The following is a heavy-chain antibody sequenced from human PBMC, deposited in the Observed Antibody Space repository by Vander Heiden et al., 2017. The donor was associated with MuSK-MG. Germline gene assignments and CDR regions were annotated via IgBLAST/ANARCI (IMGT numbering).Heavy chain of an antibody. CDR2: IYLNDDK. Sequence: ITLKESGPTLVRPTQTLPLTCPFSGFSLSTPGVGVGWLRHPPGMALVWLALIYLNDDKRYSPSLKSMLTITKDPSKNPVVLTMTNMYPVDTATYYCARPSRLTYSFDYWGQGTLVTVSS. V-gene: IGHV2-5*01. CDR3: ARPSRLTYSFDY. J-gene: IGHJ4*02. CDR1: GFSLSTPGVG. D-gene: IGHD5-12*01.